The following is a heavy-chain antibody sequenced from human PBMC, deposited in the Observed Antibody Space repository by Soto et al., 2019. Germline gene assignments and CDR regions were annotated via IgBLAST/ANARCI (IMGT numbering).Heavy chain of an antibody. J-gene: IGHJ5*02. CDR1: GGSISSYY. CDR2: IYQTGSI. V-gene: IGHV4-59*12. CDR3: VRGNDNYDFWNNWSLDP. D-gene: IGHD3-3*01. Sequence: KTSETLSLTCTVSGGSISSYYWSWVRQPPGKGLEWIGYIYQTGSINYNPSLRSRVTISVDKSKNQLSLKVDSVTAADTAFYYCVRGNDNYDFWNNWSLDPWGQGTLVTVSS.